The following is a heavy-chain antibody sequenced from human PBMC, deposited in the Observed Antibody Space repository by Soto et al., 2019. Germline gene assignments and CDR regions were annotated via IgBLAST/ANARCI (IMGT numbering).Heavy chain of an antibody. CDR3: ARTGMAPYYYGMDV. CDR2: INHSGST. J-gene: IGHJ6*02. CDR1: GGSFSVYY. D-gene: IGHD5-12*01. V-gene: IGHV4-34*01. Sequence: KTSETLSLTCAVYGGSFSVYYWSWIRQPPGKGLEWIGEINHSGSTNYNPSLKSRVTISVDTSKNQFSLKLSSVTAADTAVYYCARTGMAPYYYGMDVWGQGTTVTVSS.